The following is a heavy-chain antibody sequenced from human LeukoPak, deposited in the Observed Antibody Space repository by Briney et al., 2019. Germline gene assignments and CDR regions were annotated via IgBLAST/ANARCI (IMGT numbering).Heavy chain of an antibody. Sequence: PGGSLRLSCAASGFTFSSYAMSWVRQAPGKGLEWVSAISGSGGSTYYADSVKGRFTISRDNSKNTLYLQMNSLRAEDTALYYCAKDMVDYYDSSGHGGYFDYWGQGTLVTVSS. J-gene: IGHJ4*02. CDR2: ISGSGGST. V-gene: IGHV3-23*01. D-gene: IGHD3-22*01. CDR1: GFTFSSYA. CDR3: AKDMVDYYDSSGHGGYFDY.